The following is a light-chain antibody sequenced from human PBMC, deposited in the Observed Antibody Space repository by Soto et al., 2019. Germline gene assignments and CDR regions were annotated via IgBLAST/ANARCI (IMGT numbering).Light chain of an antibody. Sequence: EIVLTQSPGTLSLSPGERATLSCRASRSVSSRYLAWYQQKPGQAPMLLIYGTSTRAPGIPDRFSGSGSGTDFTLTISRLEPEDFAVYHCHQYGYSPNTFGQGTKLEIK. J-gene: IGKJ2*01. V-gene: IGKV3-20*01. CDR1: RSVSSRY. CDR3: HQYGYSPNT. CDR2: GTS.